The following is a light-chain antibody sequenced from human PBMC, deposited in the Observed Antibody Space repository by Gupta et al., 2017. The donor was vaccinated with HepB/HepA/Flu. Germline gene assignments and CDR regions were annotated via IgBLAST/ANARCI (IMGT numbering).Light chain of an antibody. J-gene: IGKJ1*01. CDR1: QSISSY. Sequence: DIQMTQSPSSLSASVGDRVTITCRASQSISSYLNWYQQKPGKAPKLLIYAASSLQSGVPSRFSGSGSGTDFTLTISSLQPEDFATYYCQQSDSTLWTFGQWTKVEIK. V-gene: IGKV1-39*01. CDR2: AAS. CDR3: QQSDSTLWT.